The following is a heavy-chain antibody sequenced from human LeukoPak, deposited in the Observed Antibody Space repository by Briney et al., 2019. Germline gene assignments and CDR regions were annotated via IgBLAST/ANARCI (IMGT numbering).Heavy chain of an antibody. Sequence: GASVKVSCKASGYTFTRYYMHWVRQAPGQGLEWMGWINPNSGGTNYAQKFQGRVTMTRDTSISTAYMELSRLRSDDTAVYYWARDRALVVPAAIPDYWGQGTLVTVSS. J-gene: IGHJ4*02. V-gene: IGHV1-2*02. D-gene: IGHD2-2*01. CDR1: GYTFTRYY. CDR2: INPNSGGT. CDR3: ARDRALVVPAAIPDY.